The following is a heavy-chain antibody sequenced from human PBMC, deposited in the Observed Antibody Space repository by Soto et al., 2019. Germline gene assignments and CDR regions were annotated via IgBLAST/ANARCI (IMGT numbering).Heavy chain of an antibody. CDR1: GGTFSSYA. Sequence: QVQLVQSGAEVKKPGSSVKVSCKASGGTFSSYAISWVRQAPGQGLEWMGGIIPIFGTANYAQKFQGRVTITADESTSTAYMELSSLRSEDTAVYYCAGGEYSSGWYYYYYYYGMDVWGQGTTVTVSS. D-gene: IGHD6-19*01. CDR2: IIPIFGTA. V-gene: IGHV1-69*01. J-gene: IGHJ6*02. CDR3: AGGEYSSGWYYYYYYYGMDV.